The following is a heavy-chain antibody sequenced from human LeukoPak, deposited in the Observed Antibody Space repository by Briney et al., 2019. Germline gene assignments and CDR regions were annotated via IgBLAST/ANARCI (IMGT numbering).Heavy chain of an antibody. CDR2: ISSSSSTI. CDR1: GFTFSSYS. D-gene: IGHD2-2*01. J-gene: IGHJ6*03. CDR3: ARDGTSCYFSSCYYYYYMDV. Sequence: PGGSLRLSCAASGFTFSSYSMNWVRQAPEKGLEWVSYISSSSSTIYYADSVKGRFTISRDNAKNSLYLQMNSLRDEDTAVYYCARDGTSCYFSSCYYYYYMDVWGKGTTVTVSS. V-gene: IGHV3-48*02.